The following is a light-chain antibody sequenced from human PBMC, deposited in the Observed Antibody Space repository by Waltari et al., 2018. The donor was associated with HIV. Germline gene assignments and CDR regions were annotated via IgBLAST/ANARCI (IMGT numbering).Light chain of an antibody. CDR3: QKYNSAPRT. CDR1: QGISSY. V-gene: IGKV1-27*01. Sequence: DIQMTQSPSSLSASVGDRVTITCRASQGISSYLAWYQQKPGKVPKLLIYAASTLQSGVPSRFCGSGSGTDFTLTISSLQPEDVATYYCQKYNSAPRTFGQGTRVEIK. CDR2: AAS. J-gene: IGKJ1*01.